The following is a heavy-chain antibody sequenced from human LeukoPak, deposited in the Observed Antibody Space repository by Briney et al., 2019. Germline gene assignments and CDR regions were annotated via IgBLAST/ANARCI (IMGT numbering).Heavy chain of an antibody. CDR1: GFTFSSYA. Sequence: SGGSLRLSCAASGFTFSSYAMSWVRQAPGKGLEWVSAISGSGGSTYHADSVKGRFTISRDNSKNTLYLQMNSLRAEDTAVYYCAKIAYYDFWSGQPHYWGQGTLVTVSS. CDR2: ISGSGGST. V-gene: IGHV3-23*01. J-gene: IGHJ4*02. CDR3: AKIAYYDFWSGQPHY. D-gene: IGHD3-3*01.